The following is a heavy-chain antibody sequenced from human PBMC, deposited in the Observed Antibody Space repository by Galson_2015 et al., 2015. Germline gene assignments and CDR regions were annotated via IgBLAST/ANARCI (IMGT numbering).Heavy chain of an antibody. CDR3: ARAGVVVVTEPGDAFDI. CDR1: GYTFSSYG. V-gene: IGHV3-33*01. CDR2: IWYDGSNK. J-gene: IGHJ3*02. Sequence: SLRLSCAASGYTFSSYGMHWVRQAPGKGLEWVAVIWYDGSNKYYADSVKGRFTISRDNSKNTLYLQMNSLRAEDTAVYYCARAGVVVVTEPGDAFDIWGQGTMVTVSS. D-gene: IGHD2-21*02.